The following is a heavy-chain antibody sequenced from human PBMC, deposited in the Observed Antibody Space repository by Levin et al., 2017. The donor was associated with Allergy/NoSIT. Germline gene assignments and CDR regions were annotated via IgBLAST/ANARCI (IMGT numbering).Heavy chain of an antibody. Sequence: TSETLSLTCAVYGGSFSGYYWSWIRQPPGKGLEWIGEINHSGSTNYNPSLKSRVTISVDTSKNQFSLKLSSVTAADTAVYYCARGGLLWFGEKAFDIWGQGTMVTVSS. V-gene: IGHV4-34*01. J-gene: IGHJ3*02. CDR3: ARGGLLWFGEKAFDI. CDR2: INHSGST. D-gene: IGHD3-10*01. CDR1: GGSFSGYY.